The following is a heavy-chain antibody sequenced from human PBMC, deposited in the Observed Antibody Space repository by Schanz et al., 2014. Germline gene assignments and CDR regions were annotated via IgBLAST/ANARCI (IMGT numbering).Heavy chain of an antibody. J-gene: IGHJ5*01. V-gene: IGHV3-48*04. CDR2: IGSSSTTM. D-gene: IGHD3-10*01. CDR3: AKDFTGSGIFFNS. Sequence: EVYLVESGGGLVQPGGSLRLSCAASGFTFFTYNMNWVRQAPGRGLEWISYIGSSSTTMYYADSVRGRFTISRDNSRNTLYLQMNSLRAEDTAVYYCAKDFTGSGIFFNSWGQGTLVSVSS. CDR1: GFTFFTYN.